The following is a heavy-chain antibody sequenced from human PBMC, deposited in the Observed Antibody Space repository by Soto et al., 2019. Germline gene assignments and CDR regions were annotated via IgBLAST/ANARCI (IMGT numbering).Heavy chain of an antibody. D-gene: IGHD3-22*01. CDR3: SRVKTDTMIVVAPMVGMDV. CDR1: GGSISSGGYY. Sequence: PSETLSLTCTVSGGSISSGGYYWSWIRQHPGKGLEWIGYIYYSGSTYYNTSLKSRVTISVDTSKKQFSLKLSSVTAADTAVYYCSRVKTDTMIVVAPMVGMDVWGQGTTVTVSS. CDR2: IYYSGST. V-gene: IGHV4-31*03. J-gene: IGHJ6*02.